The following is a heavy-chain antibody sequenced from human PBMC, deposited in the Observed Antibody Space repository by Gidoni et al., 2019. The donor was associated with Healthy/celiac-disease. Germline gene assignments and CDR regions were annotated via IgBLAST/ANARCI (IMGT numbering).Heavy chain of an antibody. V-gene: IGHV1-18*01. CDR1: GYTFTSYG. D-gene: IGHD1-26*01. CDR3: AREQNGGSYRTGWFDP. CDR2: ISAYNGNT. J-gene: IGHJ5*02. Sequence: QVQLVQSGAEVKKPGASVKFACTASGYTFTSYGISWVRQAPGQGLEWMGWISAYNGNTNYAQKLQGRVTMTTDTSTSTAYMELRSLRSDDTAVYYCAREQNGGSYRTGWFDPWGQGTLVTVSS.